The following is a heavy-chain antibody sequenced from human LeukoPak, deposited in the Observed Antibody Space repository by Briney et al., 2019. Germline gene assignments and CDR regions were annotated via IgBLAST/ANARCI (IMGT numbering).Heavy chain of an antibody. CDR2: LYYSGST. CDR3: ARLSKGRYFDYIFDY. D-gene: IGHD3-9*01. CDR1: GGSVSSTEFS. Sequence: SETLSLTCTVSGGSVSSTEFSWGWIRRPPAKGLQWVGNLYYSGSTSYHPSLNSRVTMSVDTSKNQFSLKMTSVTAADTAVYYCARLSKGRYFDYIFDYWGQGSLVTVSS. J-gene: IGHJ4*02. V-gene: IGHV4-39*01.